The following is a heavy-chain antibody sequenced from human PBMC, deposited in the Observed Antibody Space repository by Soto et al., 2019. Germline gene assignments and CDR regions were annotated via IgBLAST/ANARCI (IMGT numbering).Heavy chain of an antibody. V-gene: IGHV3-23*01. Sequence: EVQLLESGGGLVQPGGSLRLSCAASGFTFSSYAMSWVRQAPGKGLEWVSVISGSGGSTYYADSVKGRFTISRDNSKNTLYLQMNRLRAEDTAVYYCAKDQLAVAGLNWFDPWGQGTLVTVSS. CDR1: GFTFSSYA. D-gene: IGHD6-19*01. J-gene: IGHJ5*02. CDR2: ISGSGGST. CDR3: AKDQLAVAGLNWFDP.